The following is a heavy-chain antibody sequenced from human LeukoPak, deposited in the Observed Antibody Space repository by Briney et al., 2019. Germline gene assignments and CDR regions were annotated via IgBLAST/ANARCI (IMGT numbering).Heavy chain of an antibody. V-gene: IGHV1-24*01. D-gene: IGHD3-3*01. Sequence: ASVKVSCKVSGYTLTELSTHWVRQAPGKGLEWMGGFDPEGGETIYAQKFQGRVTMTEDTSTDTAYMELSSLRSEDTAVYYCATASGGRGQLRFLSNWFDPWGQGTLVTVSS. J-gene: IGHJ5*02. CDR3: ATASGGRGQLRFLSNWFDP. CDR2: FDPEGGET. CDR1: GYTLTELS.